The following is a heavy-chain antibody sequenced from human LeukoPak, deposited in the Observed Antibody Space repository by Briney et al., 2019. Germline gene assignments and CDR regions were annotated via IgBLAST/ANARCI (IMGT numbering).Heavy chain of an antibody. D-gene: IGHD6-19*01. J-gene: IGHJ6*02. V-gene: IGHV4-39*07. CDR1: GGSISSSSYY. Sequence: SETLSLTCTVSGGSISSSSYYWGWIRQPPGKGLEWIGSIYYSGSTYYNPSLKSRVTISVDTSKNQFSLKLSSVTAADTAVYYCARDIAVAGYYYGMDVWGQGTTVTVSS. CDR2: IYYSGST. CDR3: ARDIAVAGYYYGMDV.